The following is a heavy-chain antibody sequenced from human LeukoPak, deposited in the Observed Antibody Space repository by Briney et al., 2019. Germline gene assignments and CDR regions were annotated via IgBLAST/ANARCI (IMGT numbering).Heavy chain of an antibody. CDR1: GGSISSSSYY. D-gene: IGHD3-9*01. CDR3: AREGGYDILTHHDAFDI. V-gene: IGHV4-61*01. Sequence: KPSETLSLTCTVSGGSISSSSYYWGWIRQPPGKGLEWIGYIYYSGSTNYNPSLKSRVTISVDTSKNQFSLKLSSVTAADTAVYYCAREGGYDILTHHDAFDIWGQGTMVTVSS. J-gene: IGHJ3*02. CDR2: IYYSGST.